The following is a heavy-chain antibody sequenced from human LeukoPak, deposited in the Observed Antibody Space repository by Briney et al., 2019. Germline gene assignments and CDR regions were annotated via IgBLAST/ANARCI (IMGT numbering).Heavy chain of an antibody. J-gene: IGHJ6*02. CDR3: ARGYCSSIDCPDFYGMDV. CDR1: GFIFSDYY. V-gene: IGHV3-72*01. D-gene: IGHD2-2*01. CDR2: SRNKPNGYTT. Sequence: GGSLRLSCAASGFIFSDYYMDWVRQSPGKGLEWVGRSRNKPNGYTTEYAASVKGRFTISRDDSKNSVYLQMNSLEIEDTALYYCARGYCSSIDCPDFYGMDVWGQGTRVTVSS.